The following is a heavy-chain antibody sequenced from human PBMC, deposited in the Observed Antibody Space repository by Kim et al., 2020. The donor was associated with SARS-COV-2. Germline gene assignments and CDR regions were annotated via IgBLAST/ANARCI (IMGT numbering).Heavy chain of an antibody. Sequence: GGSLRLSCSGSGFIFSGSPMDWVRQAPGKGLEYISAISRFSESIYYADSVEGRFTISRDNSKNTLFLQMSGLRPEDTAVYYCVRRGLVEEAGHGMDVWGQGTTVTVSS. V-gene: IGHV3-64D*06. CDR3: VRRGLVEEAGHGMDV. CDR1: GFIFSGSP. D-gene: IGHD2-2*01. CDR2: ISRFSESI. J-gene: IGHJ6*02.